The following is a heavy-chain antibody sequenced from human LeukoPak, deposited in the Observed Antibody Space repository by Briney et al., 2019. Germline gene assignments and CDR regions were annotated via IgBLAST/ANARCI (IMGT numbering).Heavy chain of an antibody. CDR2: ISNDGGGI. J-gene: IGHJ5*02. Sequence: GGSLRLSCVASGLTFSEAWMNWVRQAPGKGLEWVSAISNDGGGIQYAAFVEGRFTISRDNSKKTLFLHMSSLRAEDTALYYCAKGSSGYFADLWGQGTLVTVSS. D-gene: IGHD6-19*01. CDR1: GLTFSEAW. CDR3: AKGSSGYFADL. V-gene: IGHV3-23*01.